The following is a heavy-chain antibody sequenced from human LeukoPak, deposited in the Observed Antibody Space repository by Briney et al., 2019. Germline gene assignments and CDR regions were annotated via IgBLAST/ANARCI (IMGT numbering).Heavy chain of an antibody. CDR3: ARDCSSSGCLNY. D-gene: IGHD6-19*01. CDR1: GFTFSSYW. Sequence: GGSLRLSCAASGFTFSSYWMSWVRQAPGKGLEWVANIKQDGSEKRYVDSVKGQFTISRDNAKNSLFLDMNSLGAEDTAMYYCARDCSSSGCLNYWGQGTLVTVSS. CDR2: IKQDGSEK. V-gene: IGHV3-7*01. J-gene: IGHJ4*02.